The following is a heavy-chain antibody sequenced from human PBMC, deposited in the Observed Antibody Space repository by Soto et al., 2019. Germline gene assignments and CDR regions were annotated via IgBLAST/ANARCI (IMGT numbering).Heavy chain of an antibody. CDR2: IYPGDSDT. D-gene: IGHD3-16*02. J-gene: IGHJ6*02. V-gene: IGHV5-51*01. CDR3: ARQVYHTGYYYYYYGMDV. Sequence: GESLKISCKGSGYSFTSYWIGWVRQMPGKGLEWMGIIYPGDSDTRYSPSFQGQVTISADKSNSTAYLQWSSLKASDTAMYYCARQVYHTGYYYYYYGMDVWGQGTTVTVSS. CDR1: GYSFTSYW.